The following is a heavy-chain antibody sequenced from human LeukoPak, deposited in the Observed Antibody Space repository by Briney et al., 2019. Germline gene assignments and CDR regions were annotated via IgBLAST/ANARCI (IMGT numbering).Heavy chain of an antibody. Sequence: SETLSLTCAVYGGSFSGYYWSWIRQPPGKGLEWIGGINHSGSTNYNPSLKSRVTISVDTSKNQFSLKLSSVTAADTAVYYCAREGSHGDYPLLRRYYYYGMDVWGQGTTVTVSS. CDR2: INHSGST. CDR1: GGSFSGYY. J-gene: IGHJ6*02. CDR3: AREGSHGDYPLLRRYYYYGMDV. V-gene: IGHV4-34*01. D-gene: IGHD4-17*01.